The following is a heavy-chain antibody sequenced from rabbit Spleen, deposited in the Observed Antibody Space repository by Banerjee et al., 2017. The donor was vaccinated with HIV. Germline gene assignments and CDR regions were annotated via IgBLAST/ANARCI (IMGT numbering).Heavy chain of an antibody. CDR2: TYAGGSDNT. Sequence: QSLEESGGDLVKPGASLTLTCTASGFSFSGSYFMYWVRQAPGKGLEWIGCTYAGGSDNTYYASWAKGRFTVSKTSSTTGTLQMTSLTAADTATYFCARNYVNAFDPWGPGTLVPVS. D-gene: IGHD1-1*01. CDR3: ARNYVNAFDP. J-gene: IGHJ2*01. CDR1: GFSFSGSYF. V-gene: IGHV1S40*01.